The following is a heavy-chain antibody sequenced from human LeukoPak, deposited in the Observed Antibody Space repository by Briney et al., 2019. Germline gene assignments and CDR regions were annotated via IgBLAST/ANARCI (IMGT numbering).Heavy chain of an antibody. D-gene: IGHD6-19*01. V-gene: IGHV3-33*01. CDR3: ARDWDIAVAGTDYFDY. Sequence: GGSLRLSCAASGFTFSSYGMHWVRQAPGKGLEWVAVIWYDGSNKYYADSVKGRFTISRDNSKNTLYLQMNSLRAEDTAVYYCARDWDIAVAGTDYFDYWGQGTLVTVSS. CDR2: IWYDGSNK. CDR1: GFTFSSYG. J-gene: IGHJ4*02.